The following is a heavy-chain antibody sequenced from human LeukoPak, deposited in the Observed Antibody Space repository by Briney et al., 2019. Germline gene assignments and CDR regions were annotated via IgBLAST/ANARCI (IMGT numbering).Heavy chain of an antibody. D-gene: IGHD3-22*01. Sequence: SETLSLTCTVSGGSISSGSYYWSWIRQHPGKGLEWIGYIYYSGSTYYNPSLKSRVTISVDTSKNQFSLKLSSVTAADTAVYYCARESWYDTRYFDYWGQGTLVTVSS. V-gene: IGHV4-31*03. CDR2: IYYSGST. CDR3: ARESWYDTRYFDY. CDR1: GGSISSGSYY. J-gene: IGHJ4*02.